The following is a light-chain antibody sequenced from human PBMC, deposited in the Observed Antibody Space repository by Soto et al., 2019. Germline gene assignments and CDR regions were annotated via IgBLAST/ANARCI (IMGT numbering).Light chain of an antibody. CDR1: QSVTSSY. V-gene: IGKV3-20*01. CDR2: GTS. Sequence: EIVLTQSPGTLSLSPGERATLSCRASQSVTSSYLAWYQQKPGQAPRLVIHGTSTRATGVPDRFSGSGSGTDFTLTIIRLEPEDFAVYYCQQYGSSPMYTFGQGTKLEIK. CDR3: QQYGSSPMYT. J-gene: IGKJ2*01.